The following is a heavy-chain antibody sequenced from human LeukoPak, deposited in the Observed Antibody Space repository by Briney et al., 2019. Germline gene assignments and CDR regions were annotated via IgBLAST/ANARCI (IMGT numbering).Heavy chain of an antibody. D-gene: IGHD2-21*02. V-gene: IGHV3-48*03. CDR1: GFTFSSYE. CDR2: MSSSGDIR. J-gene: IGHJ1*01. CDR3: ARGGDFLFQH. Sequence: PGGSLRLSCAASGFTFSSYEMSWVRQAPGKGLEWVSYMSSSGDIRYYADSVKGRFTISRDNAKNSLYLQMNSLRAEDTAVYYCARGGDFLFQHWGQGTLVTVSS.